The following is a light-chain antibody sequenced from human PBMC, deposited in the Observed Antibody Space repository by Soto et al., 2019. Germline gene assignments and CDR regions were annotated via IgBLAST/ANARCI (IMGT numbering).Light chain of an antibody. CDR1: SSDVGGHNH. CDR3: SSYTSSRTWV. V-gene: IGLV2-14*01. Sequence: QSALTQPASVSGSPGQSITISCTGTSSDVGGHNHVSWYQQHPGKAPKLKIYEVSNRPSGVSIRFSGSKSGNTASLTISGLQAEDEADYYCSSYTSSRTWVFGGGTKLTVL. J-gene: IGLJ3*02. CDR2: EVS.